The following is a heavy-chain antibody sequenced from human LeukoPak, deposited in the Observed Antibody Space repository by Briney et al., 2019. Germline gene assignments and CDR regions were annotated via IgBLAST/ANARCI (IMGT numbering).Heavy chain of an antibody. CDR3: ARWWHGSGFDP. J-gene: IGHJ5*02. CDR1: GFSFDDYA. V-gene: IGHV3-9*01. D-gene: IGHD5-24*01. Sequence: PGGSLRLSCAASGFSFDDYAMHWVRQAPGKGLEWVSGINWNSGSIDYAESVKGRFTISRDNAKNSLYLQMNSLRAEDTALYYCARWWHGSGFDPWGQGTLVTVSS. CDR2: INWNSGSI.